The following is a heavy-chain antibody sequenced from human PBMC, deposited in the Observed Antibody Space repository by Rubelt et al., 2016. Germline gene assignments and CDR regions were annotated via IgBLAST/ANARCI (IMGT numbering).Heavy chain of an antibody. Sequence: QVQLVQSGAEVKKSGASVKVSCKASGYTFSKYGINWVRQAPGQGLEWMGWISAYNGNTNYAQKLQGRVTMTTDTSTSTAYMELRSLRSDDTAVYYCARDVGGNSVLYYFDYWGQGTLVTVSS. CDR3: ARDVGGNSVLYYFDY. D-gene: IGHD4-23*01. CDR2: ISAYNGNT. CDR1: GYTFSKYG. V-gene: IGHV1-18*01. J-gene: IGHJ4*02.